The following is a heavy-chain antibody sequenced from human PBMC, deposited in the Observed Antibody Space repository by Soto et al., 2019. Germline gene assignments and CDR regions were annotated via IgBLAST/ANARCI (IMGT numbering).Heavy chain of an antibody. D-gene: IGHD3-22*01. CDR2: INWNSGNI. Sequence: GGSLRLSCAASGFTFDDYAMHWVRQAPGKGLEWVSNINWNSGNIVYADSVKGRFTISRDNAKNSLFLQMNSLKTEDTAFYYCAKAHDISGYSTYYFDYWGQGTLVTVSS. V-gene: IGHV3-9*01. J-gene: IGHJ4*02. CDR3: AKAHDISGYSTYYFDY. CDR1: GFTFDDYA.